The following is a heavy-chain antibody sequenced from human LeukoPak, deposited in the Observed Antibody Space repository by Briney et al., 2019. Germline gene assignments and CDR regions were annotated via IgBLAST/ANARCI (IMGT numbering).Heavy chain of an antibody. J-gene: IGHJ4*02. CDR1: GYSFTNYW. CDR2: IYPGDSDT. Sequence: GESLKISCKDSGYSFTNYWIGWVRQMPGKGLEWMGIIYPGDSDTRYSPSFQGQVTISADKSISTAYLQWSGLKASDTAMYYCARQGICSTTGCYSDYWGQGTLVTVSS. CDR3: ARQGICSTTGCYSDY. V-gene: IGHV5-51*01. D-gene: IGHD2-2*02.